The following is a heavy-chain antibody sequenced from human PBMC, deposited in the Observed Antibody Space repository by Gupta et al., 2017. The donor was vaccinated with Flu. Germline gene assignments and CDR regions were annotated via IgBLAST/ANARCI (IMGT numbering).Heavy chain of an antibody. V-gene: IGHV4-59*01. Sequence: QVQLQQSGPGLVKPSETLPLTCTVSGGPIDSYYWTWIRQPPGKGLEWIGYIYWSGATNYNPSLKSRLIISVDTSKKQFSLDLSSVTAADTAVYYCVGSGNYNHFEYWGQGPLVTVSS. D-gene: IGHD1-26*01. CDR1: GGPIDSYY. CDR2: IYWSGAT. J-gene: IGHJ4*02. CDR3: VGSGNYNHFEY.